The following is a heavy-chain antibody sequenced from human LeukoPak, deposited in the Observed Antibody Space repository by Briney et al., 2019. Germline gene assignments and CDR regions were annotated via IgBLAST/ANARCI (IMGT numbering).Heavy chain of an antibody. J-gene: IGHJ4*02. V-gene: IGHV3-66*02. D-gene: IGHD6-19*01. CDR2: IYSGGST. CDR3: ARERAVAGVDY. Sequence: GGSLRLSCAASGFTVSSNYMSWVRQAPGKGLEGVSVIYSGGSTYYADSVKGRFTISRDNSKNTLYLQMNSLRAGDTAVYYCARERAVAGVDYWGQGTLVTVSS. CDR1: GFTVSSNY.